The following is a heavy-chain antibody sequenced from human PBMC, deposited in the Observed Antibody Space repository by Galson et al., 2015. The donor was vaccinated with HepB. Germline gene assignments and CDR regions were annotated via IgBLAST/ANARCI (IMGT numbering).Heavy chain of an antibody. CDR2: ISWNSDTI. V-gene: IGHV3-9*01. J-gene: IGHJ5*02. CDR1: GFTFNDYA. CDR3: AKSSDYDVVMGFDH. Sequence: SLRLSCAVSGFTFNDYAMHWVRQAPGKGLEWVSGISWNSDTIVYADSVQGRFTISRDNAKNSLYLQMNSLRTEDTALYYCAKSSDYDVVMGFDHWGQGTLVTVSS. D-gene: IGHD2-8*01.